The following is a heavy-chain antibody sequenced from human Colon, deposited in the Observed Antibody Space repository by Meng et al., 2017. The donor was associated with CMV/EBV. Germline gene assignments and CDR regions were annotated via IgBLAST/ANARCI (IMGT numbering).Heavy chain of an antibody. CDR2: ISSSGYTI. D-gene: IGHD2-21*01. CDR3: ATTIVVLPAATTDY. CDR1: GFTFSNYN. J-gene: IGHJ4*02. Sequence: GGSLRLSCAASGFTFSNYNMNWVRQAPGKGLEWVSYISSSGYTIYYADSVKGRFTISRDNAKNSLYLEMNSLSAEDSAVYYCATTIVVLPAATTDYWGQGTLVTVSS. V-gene: IGHV3-48*03.